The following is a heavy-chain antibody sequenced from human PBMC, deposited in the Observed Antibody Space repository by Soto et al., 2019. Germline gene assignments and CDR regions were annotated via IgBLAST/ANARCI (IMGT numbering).Heavy chain of an antibody. J-gene: IGHJ4*02. CDR2: INWNGGST. D-gene: IGHD1-26*01. CDR1: GFTFDDYG. Sequence: GGSLRLSCVASGFTFDDYGMSWVRQAPGKGLEWVSGINWNGGSTGYADSVKGRFTISRDNAKNSLYLQMNSLRAEDTALYYCARDYSGSYYKYFDYWGQGTLVTVSS. V-gene: IGHV3-20*04. CDR3: ARDYSGSYYKYFDY.